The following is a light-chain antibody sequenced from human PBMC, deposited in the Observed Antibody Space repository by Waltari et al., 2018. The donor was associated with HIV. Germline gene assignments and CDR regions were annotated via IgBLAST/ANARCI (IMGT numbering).Light chain of an antibody. CDR1: SDDVGRYDY. V-gene: IGLV2-8*01. CDR2: DVN. Sequence: QSALTQPPSASGSAGQSVTISCTGGSDDVGRYDYVSWYQQPPGTAPKVIIYDVNGRPSGVPDRFSGFKSGNTASLTVSGLQAEDEADYYCSSYAGGSNFVFGTGTKVTVV. J-gene: IGLJ1*01. CDR3: SSYAGGSNFV.